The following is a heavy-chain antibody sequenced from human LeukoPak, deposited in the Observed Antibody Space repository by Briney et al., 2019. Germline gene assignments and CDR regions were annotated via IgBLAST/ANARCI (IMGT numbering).Heavy chain of an antibody. CDR2: IWYDGSNK. J-gene: IGHJ4*02. CDR1: GFTFSDYG. CDR3: ARDLGITADGNYFDY. Sequence: GGSLILSCAASGFTFSDYGMHWVRQAPGKGLEWVAVIWYDGSNKYYADSVEGRFTVSRDNSKYTLNLQMNSLRAEDTAVYYCARDLGITADGNYFDYWGQGTLVTVSS. V-gene: IGHV3-33*01. D-gene: IGHD6-13*01.